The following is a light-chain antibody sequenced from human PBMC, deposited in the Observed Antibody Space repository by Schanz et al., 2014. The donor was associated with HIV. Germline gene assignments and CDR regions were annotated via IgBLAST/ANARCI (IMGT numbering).Light chain of an antibody. J-gene: IGLJ2*01. V-gene: IGLV2-8*01. Sequence: QSVLTQPPSASGSPGQSVTISCTGTSRDIGSYNFVSWYQHYPAEPPKLIIYEVDKRPSGVPNRFSGSKSGNTASLTVSGLQADDEADYYCSSFAGNNKLLFGGGTKLTVL. CDR2: EVD. CDR1: SRDIGSYNF. CDR3: SSFAGNNKLL.